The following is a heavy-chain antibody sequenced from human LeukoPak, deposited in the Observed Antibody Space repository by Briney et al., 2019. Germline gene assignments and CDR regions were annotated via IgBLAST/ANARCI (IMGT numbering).Heavy chain of an antibody. CDR3: ARAVATTRNFGY. CDR2: ISSSSSYI. J-gene: IGHJ4*02. Sequence: GGPLRLSCAASGFTFSSYSMNWVRQAPGKGLEWVSSISSSSSYIYYADSVKGRFTISRDNAKNSLYLQMNSLRAEDTAVYYCARAVATTRNFGYWGQGTLVTVSS. V-gene: IGHV3-21*01. CDR1: GFTFSSYS. D-gene: IGHD5-12*01.